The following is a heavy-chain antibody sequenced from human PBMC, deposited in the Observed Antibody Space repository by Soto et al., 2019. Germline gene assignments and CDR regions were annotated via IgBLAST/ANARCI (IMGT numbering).Heavy chain of an antibody. J-gene: IGHJ4*02. Sequence: SETQSLTSAVSGGSISNGGYSLSWIRQPPGKGLEWIGYIYHSGSTYYNPSLKSRVTISVDKSKNQFSLKLSSVTAADTAVYYCARGMTTVTTLDYWGQGTLVTVS. CDR2: IYHSGST. CDR3: ARGMTTVTTLDY. CDR1: GGSISNGGYS. D-gene: IGHD4-4*01. V-gene: IGHV4-30-2*01.